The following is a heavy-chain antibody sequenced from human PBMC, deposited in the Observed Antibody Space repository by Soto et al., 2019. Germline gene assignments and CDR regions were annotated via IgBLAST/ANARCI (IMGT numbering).Heavy chain of an antibody. CDR3: ARYIGSGSLVGEGMDV. Sequence: GGSLRLSCAASGFTVSSNYMSWVRQAPGKGLEWVSVIYSGGSTYYADSVKGRFTISRDNSKNTLYLQMNSLRAEDTAVYYCARYIGSGSLVGEGMDVWGQGTTVTVSS. D-gene: IGHD3-10*01. J-gene: IGHJ6*02. CDR1: GFTVSSNY. CDR2: IYSGGST. V-gene: IGHV3-66*01.